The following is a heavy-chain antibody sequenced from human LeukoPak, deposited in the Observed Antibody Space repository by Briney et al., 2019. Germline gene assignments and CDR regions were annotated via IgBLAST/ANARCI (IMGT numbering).Heavy chain of an antibody. Sequence: GGSLRLSCAASGFTFSSYAMSWVRQAPGKGLEWVSAISGSGGSTYYADSVKGRFTISRDNSKNTLYLQMNSLRAEDTAVYYCAKDPVDFQSGYYNWFDPWGQGTLVTVSS. D-gene: IGHD3-3*01. CDR1: GFTFSSYA. J-gene: IGHJ5*02. V-gene: IGHV3-23*01. CDR2: ISGSGGST. CDR3: AKDPVDFQSGYYNWFDP.